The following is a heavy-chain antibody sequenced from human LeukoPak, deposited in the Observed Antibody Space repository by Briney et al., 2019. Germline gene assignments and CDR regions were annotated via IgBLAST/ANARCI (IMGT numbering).Heavy chain of an antibody. CDR3: ASLRYSSGWYLNWFDP. V-gene: IGHV1-69*04. Sequence: GSSVKVSCKASGGTFSSYAISWVRQAPGRGLEWMGRIIPILGIANYAQKFQGRVTITADKSTSTAYMELSSLRSEDTAVYYCASLRYSSGWYLNWFDPWGQGTLVTVSS. J-gene: IGHJ5*02. D-gene: IGHD6-19*01. CDR2: IIPILGIA. CDR1: GGTFSSYA.